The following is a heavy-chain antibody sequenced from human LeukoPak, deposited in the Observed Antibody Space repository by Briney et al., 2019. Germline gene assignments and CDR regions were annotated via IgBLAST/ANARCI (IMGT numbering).Heavy chain of an antibody. V-gene: IGHV4-4*07. CDR2: IYTTGST. D-gene: IGHD4-17*01. CDR1: GYSFGDYC. CDR3: TRDTGTTGEVKFDP. J-gene: IGHJ5*02. Sequence: SETLSLTCTVSGYSFGDYCWSWIRQPAGKGLEWIGRIYTTGSTTYNPSLKSRVTMSVDTSKNQFSLNLMSVTAADTAVYYCTRDTGTTGEVKFDPWGQGTLVTVSS.